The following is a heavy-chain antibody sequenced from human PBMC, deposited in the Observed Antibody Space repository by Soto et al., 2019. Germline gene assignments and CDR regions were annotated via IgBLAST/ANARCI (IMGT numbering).Heavy chain of an antibody. CDR1: GYTFTSYY. V-gene: IGHV1-46*01. CDR2: INPSGGST. Sequence: ASVKVSCKASGYTFTSYYMHWVRQAPGQGLEWMGIINPSGGSTSYAQKFQGRVTMTRDTSTSTVYMELSSLRSEDTAVYYCAREGSFELVDTATAYFDYWGQGTLVTVSS. CDR3: AREGSFELVDTATAYFDY. D-gene: IGHD5-18*01. J-gene: IGHJ4*02.